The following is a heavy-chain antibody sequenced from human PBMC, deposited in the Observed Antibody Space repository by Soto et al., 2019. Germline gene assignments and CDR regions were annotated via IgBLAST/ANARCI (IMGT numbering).Heavy chain of an antibody. Sequence: ASVKVSCQTSGYTFTSYDVNWVRQATGQGLEWMGWMNPNSGNTGYAQKFQGRVTMTRNTSISTAYMELSSLRSEDTAVYYCAIAYCSGGSCPFDYWGQGTLVTVSS. CDR3: AIAYCSGGSCPFDY. D-gene: IGHD2-15*01. CDR1: GYTFTSYD. J-gene: IGHJ4*02. V-gene: IGHV1-8*01. CDR2: MNPNSGNT.